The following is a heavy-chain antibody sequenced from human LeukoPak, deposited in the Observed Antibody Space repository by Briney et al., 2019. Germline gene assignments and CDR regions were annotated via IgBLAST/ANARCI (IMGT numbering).Heavy chain of an antibody. J-gene: IGHJ2*01. CDR3: VKDLCSTVVTPLCWYFDL. D-gene: IGHD4-23*01. Sequence: GGSLRLSCSASGFTFSDYALHWVRQAPGRGLEYVSAISSNGGSTYYADSLKGRFIISRDNSKNTLYLQMSSLRAEDTAVYYCVKDLCSTVVTPLCWYFDLWGRGTLVTVSS. V-gene: IGHV3-64D*09. CDR1: GFTFSDYA. CDR2: ISSNGGST.